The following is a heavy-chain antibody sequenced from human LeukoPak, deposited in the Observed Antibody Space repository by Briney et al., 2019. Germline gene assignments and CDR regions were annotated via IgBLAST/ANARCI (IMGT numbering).Heavy chain of an antibody. D-gene: IGHD6-6*01. CDR3: ARQLVARGNDC. CDR2: ISSSASTI. V-gene: IGHV3-48*03. CDR1: GFTFSSYE. Sequence: GGSLRLSRAASGFTFSSYEMNWVRQAPGKGLEWVSYISSSASTIYYADSVKGRFTISRDNTKNSLYLQMNSLRAEDTALYYCARQLVARGNDCWGQGTLVTVSS. J-gene: IGHJ4*02.